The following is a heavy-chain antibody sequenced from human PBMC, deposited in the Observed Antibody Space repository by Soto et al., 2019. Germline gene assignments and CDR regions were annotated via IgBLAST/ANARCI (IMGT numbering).Heavy chain of an antibody. J-gene: IGHJ5*02. CDR1: GYTFTSYG. CDR3: ARDVTLDQGGLVDP. D-gene: IGHD1-1*01. V-gene: IGHV1-18*01. Sequence: VASVKVSCKASGYTFTSYGISWVRQAPGQGLEWMGWISAYNGNTNYAQKLQGRVTMTTDSSTSTAYMELRSLRSDDTAVYYCARDVTLDQGGLVDPWGQGTLVTVPQ. CDR2: ISAYNGNT.